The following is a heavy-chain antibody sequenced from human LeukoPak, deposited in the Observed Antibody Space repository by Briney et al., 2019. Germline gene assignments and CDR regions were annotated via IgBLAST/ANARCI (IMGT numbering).Heavy chain of an antibody. V-gene: IGHV3-48*04. CDR2: ISSGSSTR. CDR1: GFTFSSYS. Sequence: GGSLRLSCAASGFTFSSYSMNWVRQAPGKGLEWVSYISSGSSTRYYADSVKGRFTISRDNAKNSLYLQMNSLRAEDTAVYYCAKGRGCSGSSCYAPEYWGQGTLVTVSS. CDR3: AKGRGCSGSSCYAPEY. J-gene: IGHJ4*02. D-gene: IGHD2-2*01.